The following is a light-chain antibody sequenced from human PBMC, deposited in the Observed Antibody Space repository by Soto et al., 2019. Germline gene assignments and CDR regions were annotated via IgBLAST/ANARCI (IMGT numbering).Light chain of an antibody. V-gene: IGKV1-12*01. CDR2: AAS. CDR1: QGFSSC. Sequence: DLEMTQSPSSVSASVGDRVTITCRASQGFSSCLAWNQQKSGKAPKLLIHAASILQSGFPSRCSGSGSGTDCTLTISSLQPADFATYYCQQANSFPWTFGQGTKVELK. CDR3: QQANSFPWT. J-gene: IGKJ1*01.